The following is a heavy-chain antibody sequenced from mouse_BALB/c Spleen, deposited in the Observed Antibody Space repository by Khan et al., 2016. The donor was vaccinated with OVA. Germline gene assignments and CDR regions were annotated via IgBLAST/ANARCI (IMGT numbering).Heavy chain of an antibody. CDR3: TSYGYGSFAY. V-gene: IGHV1S81*02. Sequence: QVQLQQSGAALVKPGASVKLSCQASGYTFTSYYMYWAKQRPGQGLEWIGGINPNNGDSNFNEKFKPKATLTVDKSSSTTYMLLSSPTSEDSAVYYCTSYGYGSFAYWGHGTLVTVSA. CDR2: INPNNGDS. CDR1: GYTFTSYY. J-gene: IGHJ3*01. D-gene: IGHD2-10*02.